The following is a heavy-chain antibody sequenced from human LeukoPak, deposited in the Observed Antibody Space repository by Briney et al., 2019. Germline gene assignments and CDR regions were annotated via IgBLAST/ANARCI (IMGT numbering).Heavy chain of an antibody. V-gene: IGHV4-59*01. Sequence: SETLSLTCTVSGGSISSYYWSWIRQPPGKGLEWMVYIYYSGSTNYNPSLKSRVTISVDTSKNQFSLKLSSVTAADTAVYYRAREGEYYYGSGIDYWDQGTLVTVSS. J-gene: IGHJ4*02. CDR3: AREGEYYYGSGIDY. CDR1: GGSISSYY. D-gene: IGHD3-10*01. CDR2: IYYSGST.